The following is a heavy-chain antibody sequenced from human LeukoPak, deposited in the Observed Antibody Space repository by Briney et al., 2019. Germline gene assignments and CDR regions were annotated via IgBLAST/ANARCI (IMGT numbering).Heavy chain of an antibody. D-gene: IGHD5-24*01. CDR2: IYYSGGT. CDR3: ARHVTISGPYDASDI. J-gene: IGHJ3*02. V-gene: IGHV4-59*08. Sequence: KSSETLSLTCTVSGDSTSSYYWSWIRQPPGKGLEWIGYIYYSGGTDYNPSLKSRVTISVDTSKNQFSLKLRSVTAADTAVYYCARHVTISGPYDASDIWGQGTMVTVSP. CDR1: GDSTSSYY.